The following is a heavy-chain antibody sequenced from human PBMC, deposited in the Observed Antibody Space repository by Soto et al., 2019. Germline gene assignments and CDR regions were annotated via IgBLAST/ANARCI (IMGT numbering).Heavy chain of an antibody. V-gene: IGHV4-31*03. Sequence: ASETLSLTCSVSGGSINSGGYYWTWIRQYPGKGLEWIGYIFYSRTTSYNPSLKSRVTISGDTSKNQFSLTLRSVTAADSAVYYCARVSPGELAYYFDFWGQGTPVTVSS. D-gene: IGHD3-16*01. CDR2: IFYSRTT. J-gene: IGHJ4*02. CDR3: ARVSPGELAYYFDF. CDR1: GGSINSGGYY.